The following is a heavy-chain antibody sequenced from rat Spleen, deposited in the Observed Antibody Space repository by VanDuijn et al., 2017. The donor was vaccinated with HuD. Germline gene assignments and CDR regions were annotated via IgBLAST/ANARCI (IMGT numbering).Heavy chain of an antibody. D-gene: IGHD5-1*01. Sequence: QVQLKESGPGLVQPSQTLSLTCTVSGFSLTSFHVHWVRQPPGKGLEWMGVMWGDGNTSYNSALKSRLSISRDTSKSQVFLKRNRLQTEDTAMYFCARGWERFAYWGQGTLVTVSS. CDR1: GFSLTSFH. V-gene: IGHV2-32*01. CDR3: ARGWERFAY. J-gene: IGHJ3*01. CDR2: MWGDGNT.